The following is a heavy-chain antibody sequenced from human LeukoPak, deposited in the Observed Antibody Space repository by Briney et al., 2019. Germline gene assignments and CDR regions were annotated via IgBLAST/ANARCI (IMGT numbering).Heavy chain of an antibody. CDR1: GFTFSSYS. CDR2: ISSSSSYI. V-gene: IGHV3-21*01. Sequence: GGSLRLSCAASGFTFSSYSMNWVRQAPGKGLEWVSSISSSSSYIYYADSVKGRFTISRDNAKNSLYLQMNSLRAEDTAVYYCARGGGVGGESFDYWGQGTLVTVSS. D-gene: IGHD3-16*01. J-gene: IGHJ4*02. CDR3: ARGGGVGGESFDY.